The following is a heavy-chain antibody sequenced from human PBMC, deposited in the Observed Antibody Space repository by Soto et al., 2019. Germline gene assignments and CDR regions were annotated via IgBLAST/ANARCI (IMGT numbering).Heavy chain of an antibody. D-gene: IGHD2-15*01. CDR1: GFTFDDYA. J-gene: IGHJ6*02. V-gene: IGHV3-9*01. CDR2: ISWNSGNI. Sequence: GGSLRLSCAASGFTFDDYAMHWVRQAPGKGLEWVSGISWNSGNIGYADSVKGRFTISRDNAKNSLYLQMNSLRAEETALYYYAKPLDPGFVSYCSAGSYSSSNYYYYGMDLWGQGTTVTVSS. CDR3: AKPLDPGFVSYCSAGSYSSSNYYYYGMDL.